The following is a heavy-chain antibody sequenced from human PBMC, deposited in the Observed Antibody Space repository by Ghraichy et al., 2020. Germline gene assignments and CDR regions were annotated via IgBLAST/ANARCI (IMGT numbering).Heavy chain of an antibody. Sequence: GGSLRLSCAASGFTFSTYSMNWVRQAPGKGLEWVSYISSRSSGIYYADSVKGRFTVSRDNAKNSLYLQMNSLRDVDTAVYYCEKEVSWALDYWGQGTLVTVSS. CDR1: GFTFSTYS. J-gene: IGHJ4*02. CDR2: ISSRSSGI. V-gene: IGHV3-48*02. CDR3: EKEVSWALDY.